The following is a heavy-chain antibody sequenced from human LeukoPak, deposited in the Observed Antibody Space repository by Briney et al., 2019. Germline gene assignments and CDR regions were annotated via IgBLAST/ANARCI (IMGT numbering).Heavy chain of an antibody. V-gene: IGHV3-30*02. J-gene: IGHJ6*02. Sequence: PGGSLRLSCAASGFTFSSYGMHWVRQAPGKGLEWVAFIRYDGSDKYYADSVKGRFTISRDNSKNTLYLQMGSLRAEDMAVYYCARDFFYGSGGGVWGQGTTVTVSS. CDR1: GFTFSSYG. CDR3: ARDFFYGSGGGV. CDR2: IRYDGSDK. D-gene: IGHD3-10*01.